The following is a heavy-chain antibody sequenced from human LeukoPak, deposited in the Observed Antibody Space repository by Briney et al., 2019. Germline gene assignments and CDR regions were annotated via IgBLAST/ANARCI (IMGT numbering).Heavy chain of an antibody. CDR3: ASGLLWFGEPSAGDY. J-gene: IGHJ4*02. CDR1: GYSFTKYD. D-gene: IGHD3-10*01. Sequence: ASVKVSCKASGYSFTKYDISWVRQAPGQGLEWMGWISVYNSNTNYAQKFQGRVTMTTDPSTSTAYMELSRLRSDDTAVYYCASGLLWFGEPSAGDYWGQGTLVTVSS. V-gene: IGHV1-18*01. CDR2: ISVYNSNT.